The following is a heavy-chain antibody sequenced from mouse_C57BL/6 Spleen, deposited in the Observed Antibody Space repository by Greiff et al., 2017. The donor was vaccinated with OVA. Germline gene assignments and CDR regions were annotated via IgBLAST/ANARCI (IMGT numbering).Heavy chain of an antibody. CDR2: IDPANGNT. J-gene: IGHJ3*01. CDR3: ASYDGFAY. CDR1: GFNIKNPY. D-gene: IGHD2-3*01. V-gene: IGHV14-3*01. Sequence: VQLQQSVAELVRPGASVKLSCTASGFNIKNPYMHWVKQRPEQGLEWIGRIDPANGNTKYAPKFQGKATITADTSSNTAYLQLSSLTSEDTAIYCCASYDGFAYWGQGTLVTVSA.